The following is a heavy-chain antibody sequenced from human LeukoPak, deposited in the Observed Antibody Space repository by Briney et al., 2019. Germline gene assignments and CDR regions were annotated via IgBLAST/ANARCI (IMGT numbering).Heavy chain of an antibody. Sequence: SVKVSCKASGGTLSSYAISWVRQAPGQGLEWMGGIIPIFGTANYAQKFQGRVTITADESTSTAYMELSSLRSEDTAVYYCASPRYCSGGSCQYFDYWGQGTLVTVSS. V-gene: IGHV1-69*13. CDR1: GGTLSSYA. CDR3: ASPRYCSGGSCQYFDY. J-gene: IGHJ4*02. D-gene: IGHD2-15*01. CDR2: IIPIFGTA.